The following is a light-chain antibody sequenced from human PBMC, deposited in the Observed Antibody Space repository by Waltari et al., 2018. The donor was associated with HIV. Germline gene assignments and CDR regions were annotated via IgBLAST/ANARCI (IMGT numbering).Light chain of an antibody. Sequence: EIVMTQSPAILSVSPGERATLSCRASQSVRYNVAWYQQKPGQAPRLLIYGASSRATDIPARFSGSGSGTEFTLTISSLQSEDFAVYYCQHYNIWPPYSFGQGTKLEIK. CDR2: GAS. CDR3: QHYNIWPPYS. V-gene: IGKV3-15*01. J-gene: IGKJ2*01. CDR1: QSVRYN.